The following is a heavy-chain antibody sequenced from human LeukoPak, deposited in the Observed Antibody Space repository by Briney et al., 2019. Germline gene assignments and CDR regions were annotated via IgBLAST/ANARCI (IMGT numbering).Heavy chain of an antibody. Sequence: GGSLRLSCAASGFAFNSQTMSWVRQAPGKGLEWVASIKEDEIEIHYVDSVKGRFTISGDNAKDSLYLQMNSLRVEDTAAYYCARGGFRHFDPWGQGTLVTVSS. D-gene: IGHD3-22*01. CDR3: ARGGFRHFDP. V-gene: IGHV3-7*01. CDR2: IKEDEIEI. CDR1: GFAFNSQT. J-gene: IGHJ5*02.